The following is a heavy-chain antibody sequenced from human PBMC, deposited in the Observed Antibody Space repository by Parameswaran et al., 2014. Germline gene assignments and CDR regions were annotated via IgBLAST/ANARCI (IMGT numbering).Heavy chain of an antibody. D-gene: IGHD5-24*01. Sequence: WVRQAPGQGLEWMGWMNPNSGNTGYAQKFQGRVTITRNTSISTAYMELSSLRSEDTAVYYCARGRGDGYNFGYPHNDYWGQGTLVTVSS. CDR3: ARGRGDGYNFGYPHNDY. J-gene: IGHJ4*02. CDR2: MNPNSGNT. V-gene: IGHV1-8*03.